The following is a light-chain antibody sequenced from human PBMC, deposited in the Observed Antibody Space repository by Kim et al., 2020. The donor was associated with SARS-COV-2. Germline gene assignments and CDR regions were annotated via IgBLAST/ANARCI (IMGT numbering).Light chain of an antibody. J-gene: IGLJ3*02. CDR2: SNN. CDR3: AAWDDSLNAWV. V-gene: IGLV1-44*01. CDR1: SSNIGSYI. Sequence: QSVLTQPPSASGTPGQRVTISCSGSSSNIGSYIVNWYQQLPGTAPKVLIYSNNQRPSGVPDRFSGSKSGTSASLAISGLQSEDEADYYCAAWDDSLNAWVFGGGTQLTV.